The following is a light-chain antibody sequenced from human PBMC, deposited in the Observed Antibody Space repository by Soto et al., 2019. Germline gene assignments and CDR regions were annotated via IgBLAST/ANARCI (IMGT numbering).Light chain of an antibody. Sequence: DIHMTQSPPSLSASLGDRVTITFQASQGINKRLNWYQQKSGKAPKLLIYGASNLETGVPSRISGSGSGTDFTFTISSLQPEDIATYYCQQYDNLRRTFGQGTKV. CDR2: GAS. J-gene: IGKJ1*01. CDR3: QQYDNLRRT. CDR1: QGINKR. V-gene: IGKV1-33*01.